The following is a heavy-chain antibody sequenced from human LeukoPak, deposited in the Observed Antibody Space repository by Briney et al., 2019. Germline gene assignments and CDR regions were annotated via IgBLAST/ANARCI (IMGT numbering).Heavy chain of an antibody. CDR3: ARSCSSTTCYSYYYYYMDV. CDR1: GFTFSSYS. D-gene: IGHD2-2*01. V-gene: IGHV3-48*01. CDR2: ISSSSSTI. Sequence: GGSLRLSCAASGFTFSSYSMNWVRQAPGKGLECVSYISSSSSTIYYADSVKGRFTISRDNAKNSLYLQMNSLRAEDTAVYYCARSCSSTTCYSYYYYYMDVWGKGTTVTVSS. J-gene: IGHJ6*03.